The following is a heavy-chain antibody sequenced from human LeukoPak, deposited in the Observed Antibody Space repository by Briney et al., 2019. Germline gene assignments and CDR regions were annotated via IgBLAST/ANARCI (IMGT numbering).Heavy chain of an antibody. Sequence: SETLSLTCAVYGGSFSGYYWSWIRQPPGKGLEWIGEINHSGSTNYNPSLKSRVTISVDTSKNQFSLRLSSVTAADTAVYYCARGDYSSYYYYGMDVWGQGTTVTVSS. J-gene: IGHJ6*02. V-gene: IGHV4-34*01. CDR2: INHSGST. CDR1: GGSFSGYY. D-gene: IGHD4-11*01. CDR3: ARGDYSSYYYYGMDV.